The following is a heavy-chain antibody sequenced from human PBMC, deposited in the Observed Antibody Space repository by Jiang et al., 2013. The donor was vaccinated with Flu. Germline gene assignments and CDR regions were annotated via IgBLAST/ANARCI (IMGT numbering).Heavy chain of an antibody. CDR3: AKPDFWSGYDFDS. CDR2: ISYDGSNK. V-gene: IGHV3-30*18. Sequence: QLLESGGGVVQPGRSLRLSCAASGFTFSSHGMHWVRQTPGKGLEWVAVISYDGSNKYYADSVKGRFTISRDNSKNTLYLQMNSLRAEDTAVYYCAKPDFWSGYDFDSWGQGTLVTVSS. J-gene: IGHJ4*02. D-gene: IGHD3-3*01. CDR1: GFTFSSHG.